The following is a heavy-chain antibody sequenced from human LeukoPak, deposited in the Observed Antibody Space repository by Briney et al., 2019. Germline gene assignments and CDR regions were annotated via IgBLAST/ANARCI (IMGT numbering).Heavy chain of an antibody. D-gene: IGHD4-11*01. Sequence: GGSLRLSCAASGFTFSSYGMHWVRQAPGKGLEWVSGITGSGANTYYADSVKGRFTISRDNSKNTLSLQMNSLRAEDTAVYYCASLMSRVTVTGDFDNWGQGTLVTVSS. CDR1: GFTFSSYG. V-gene: IGHV3-23*01. CDR2: ITGSGANT. J-gene: IGHJ4*02. CDR3: ASLMSRVTVTGDFDN.